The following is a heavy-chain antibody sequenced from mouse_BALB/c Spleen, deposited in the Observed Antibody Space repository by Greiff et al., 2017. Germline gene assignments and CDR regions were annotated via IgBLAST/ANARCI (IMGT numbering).Heavy chain of an antibody. J-gene: IGHJ4*01. D-gene: IGHD2-14*01. CDR3: ARERYYRYDYAMDD. Sequence: VNLVESGPGLVQPSQSLSITCTVSGFSLTSYGVHWVRQSPGKGLEWLGVIWSGGSTDYNAAFISRLSISKDNSKSQVFFKMNSLQADDTAIYYCARERYYRYDYAMDDWGQGTSVTVSS. CDR1: GFSLTSYG. V-gene: IGHV2-4-1*01. CDR2: IWSGGST.